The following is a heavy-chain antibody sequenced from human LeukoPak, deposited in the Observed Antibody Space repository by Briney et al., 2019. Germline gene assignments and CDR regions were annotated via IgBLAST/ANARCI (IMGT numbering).Heavy chain of an antibody. V-gene: IGHV3-21*01. Sequence: TPGGSLRLSCAASGFTFSSYSMNWVRQAPGKGLEWVSSISSSSSYIYYADSVKGRFTISRDNAKNSLYLQMNSLRVEDTAVYFCARTLLAAHPRLDAFDVWGQGTMVTVSS. CDR3: ARTLLAAHPRLDAFDV. CDR2: ISSSSSYI. D-gene: IGHD6-6*01. J-gene: IGHJ3*01. CDR1: GFTFSSYS.